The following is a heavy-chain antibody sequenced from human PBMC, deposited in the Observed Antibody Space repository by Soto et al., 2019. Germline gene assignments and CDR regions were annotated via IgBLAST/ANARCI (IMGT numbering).Heavy chain of an antibody. D-gene: IGHD3-3*01. Sequence: GGSLRPSCAASGFTFISYAMHWVRHAPGKGLEWVAVISYDGSNKYYADSVKGRFTISRDNSKNTLYLQMNSLRAEDTAVYYCARDQITISTSRSYYYGMDVWGQGTTVTVSS. J-gene: IGHJ6*02. CDR1: GFTFISYA. CDR3: ARDQITISTSRSYYYGMDV. V-gene: IGHV3-30-3*01. CDR2: ISYDGSNK.